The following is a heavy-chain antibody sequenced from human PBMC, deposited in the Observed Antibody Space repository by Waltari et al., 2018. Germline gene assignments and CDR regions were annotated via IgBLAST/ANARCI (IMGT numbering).Heavy chain of an antibody. CDR3: ARERSGSNYFDP. Sequence: QVQLHESGPGLVKPSQTLSLTCAVTGGPIRDGDYCWSWIRQPPGKGLEWLVFIYYTGSTLYSPSLMRRISMSLDTSQNLFSLELTSVTAADTAVYYCARERSGSNYFDPWGQGTLVTVSS. J-gene: IGHJ5*02. CDR2: IYYTGST. V-gene: IGHV4-30-4*08. D-gene: IGHD3-3*01. CDR1: GGPIRDGDYC.